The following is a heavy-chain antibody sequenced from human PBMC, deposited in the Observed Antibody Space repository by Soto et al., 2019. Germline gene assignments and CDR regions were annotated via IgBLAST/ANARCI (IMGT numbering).Heavy chain of an antibody. J-gene: IGHJ5*02. V-gene: IGHV4-59*01. Sequence: SETLSLTCTVSGGSISSYYWSWIRQPPGKGLEWIGYIYYSGSTNYNPSLKSRVTISVDTSKNQFSLKLSSVTAADTAVYYCARADYDILTGWDTGWFDPWGQGTLVTVSS. CDR1: GGSISSYY. D-gene: IGHD3-9*01. CDR3: ARADYDILTGWDTGWFDP. CDR2: IYYSGST.